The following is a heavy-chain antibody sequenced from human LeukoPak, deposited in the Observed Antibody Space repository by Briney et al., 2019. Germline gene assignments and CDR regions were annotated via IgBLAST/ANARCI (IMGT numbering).Heavy chain of an antibody. J-gene: IGHJ5*02. CDR3: ARQTDDYSNCVWFDP. CDR1: GYSFTSYW. D-gene: IGHD4-11*01. V-gene: IGHV5-51*01. CDR2: IYPGDSDT. Sequence: GESLKISCKGSGYSFTSYWIGWVRQMPGKGLEWMGIIYPGDSDTRYSPSFQGQVTISADKSISTAYLQWSSLKASDTAMYYCARQTDDYSNCVWFDPWGQGTLVTVSS.